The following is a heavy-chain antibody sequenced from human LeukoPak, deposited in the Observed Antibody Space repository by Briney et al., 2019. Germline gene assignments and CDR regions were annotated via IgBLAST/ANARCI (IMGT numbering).Heavy chain of an antibody. CDR3: ARKESIAHGGDCYSN. J-gene: IGHJ4*02. V-gene: IGHV3-21*01. D-gene: IGHD2-21*02. CDR1: GFTFSSYS. CDR2: ISSSSIYL. Sequence: GGSLRLSCAASGFTFSSYSMSWVRQAPGKGLEWVSSISSSSIYLYYVDSVKGRFTISRDNTKNSLSLQMNSLRADDTAVYYCARKESIAHGGDCYSNWGQGTLVTVSS.